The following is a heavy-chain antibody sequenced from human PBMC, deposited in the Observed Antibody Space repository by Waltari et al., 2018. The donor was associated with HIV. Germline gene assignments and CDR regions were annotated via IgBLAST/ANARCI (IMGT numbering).Heavy chain of an antibody. Sequence: QVQLQESGPGLVKPSETLSLTCAVPGYSISSGYYWGWIRQPPGTGLEWIRSIYHSGSTNSNPTLKRRGTRSVDTSKNQFSLALRSVTAADTAVYYCARSRGPHSTYYYDSSGYYPFDYWGQGTLVTVSS. CDR1: GYSISSGYY. J-gene: IGHJ4*02. V-gene: IGHV4-38-2*01. CDR2: IYHSGST. D-gene: IGHD3-22*01. CDR3: ARSRGPHSTYYYDSSGYYPFDY.